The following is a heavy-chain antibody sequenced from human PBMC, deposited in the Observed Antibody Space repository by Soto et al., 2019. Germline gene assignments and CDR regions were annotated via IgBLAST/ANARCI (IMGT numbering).Heavy chain of an antibody. CDR2: INHSGST. Sequence: SETLSLTCAVYGGSFSGYYWSWIRQPPGKGLEWIGEINHSGSTNYNPSLKSRVTISVDTSKNQFSLKLSSVTAADTAVYYCARGVLLYYGGYFDYWGQGTLVTVSS. CDR3: ARGVLLYYGGYFDY. J-gene: IGHJ4*02. D-gene: IGHD4-17*01. V-gene: IGHV4-34*01. CDR1: GGSFSGYY.